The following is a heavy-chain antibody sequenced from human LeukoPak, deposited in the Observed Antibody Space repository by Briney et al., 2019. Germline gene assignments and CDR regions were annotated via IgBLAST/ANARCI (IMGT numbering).Heavy chain of an antibody. D-gene: IGHD6-13*01. CDR1: GFTFSSYA. CDR2: ISYDGTNK. V-gene: IGHV3-30*04. CDR3: ARGTGSTWYYDY. Sequence: GGSLRLSCAASGFTFSSYAMHWVRQAPGKGLEWVAVISYDGTNKYYADSVKGRFTISRDNSKNTLYLQMNSLRPEDTAVYCCARGTGSTWYYDYWGQGTLVTVSS. J-gene: IGHJ4*02.